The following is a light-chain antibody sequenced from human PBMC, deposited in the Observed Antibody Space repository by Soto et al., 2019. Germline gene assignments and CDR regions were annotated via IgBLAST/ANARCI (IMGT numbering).Light chain of an antibody. CDR2: DAS. CDR1: QSISSW. J-gene: IGKJ5*01. V-gene: IGKV1-5*01. CDR3: QQYENLPIT. Sequence: DVQMTQSPSTLSASVEDRFTITYRASQSISSWLAWYQQKPGKAPKLLIYDASSLESGVPSRFSGSGSGTDFTFTISSLQPEDIATYYCQQYENLPITFGQGTRLEIK.